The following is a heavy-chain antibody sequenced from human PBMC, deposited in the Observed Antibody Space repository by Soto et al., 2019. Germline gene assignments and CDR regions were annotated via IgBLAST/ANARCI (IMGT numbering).Heavy chain of an antibody. V-gene: IGHV3-7*03. D-gene: IGHD3-3*01. Sequence: GGSLRLSCAASGFTFSSYWMSWVRQAPGKGLEWVANIKQDGSEKYYVDSVKGRFTISRDNAKNSLYLQMNSLRAEDTALYYCAKDKGEGAYYDFWSGYPKGRYFDYWGQGTLVTVS. CDR2: IKQDGSEK. J-gene: IGHJ4*02. CDR1: GFTFSSYW. CDR3: AKDKGEGAYYDFWSGYPKGRYFDY.